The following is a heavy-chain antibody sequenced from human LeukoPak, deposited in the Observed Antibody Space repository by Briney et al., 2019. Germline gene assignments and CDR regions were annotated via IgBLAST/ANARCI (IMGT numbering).Heavy chain of an antibody. CDR3: ARDYDSSGYYLTTFDY. CDR1: GYTFTSYG. V-gene: IGHV1-18*01. J-gene: IGHJ4*02. CDR2: ISAYNGNT. Sequence: ASVKVSCKASGYTFTSYGISWVRQAPGQGLEWMGWISAYNGNTNYAQKLQGRVTMTTHTSTSTAYMELRSLRSDDTAVYYCARDYDSSGYYLTTFDYWGQGTLVTVSS. D-gene: IGHD3-22*01.